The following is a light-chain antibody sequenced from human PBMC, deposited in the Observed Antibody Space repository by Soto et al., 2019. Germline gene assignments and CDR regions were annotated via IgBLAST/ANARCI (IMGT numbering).Light chain of an antibody. J-gene: IGKJ1*01. CDR2: GAS. CDR3: LQHNSYPWT. V-gene: IGKV3-15*01. CDR1: QSVSSK. Sequence: ETVMTQSPVTLSVSPGERATLSCRASQSVSSKLAWYQQKPGQAPRLLIYGASTRATGIPDRFSGGGSGTEFTLTISSLQPEDFATYYCLQHNSYPWTFGQGTKVEIK.